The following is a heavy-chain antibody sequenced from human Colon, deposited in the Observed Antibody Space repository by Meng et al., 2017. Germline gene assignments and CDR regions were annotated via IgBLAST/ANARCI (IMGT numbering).Heavy chain of an antibody. CDR1: GGSINSADYC. J-gene: IGHJ4*02. D-gene: IGHD2-2*01. CDR2: IHSSGNT. V-gene: IGHV4-30-4*01. CDR3: ARNPVIPDARTFDF. Sequence: QVQLQESGPGVVKPSQTQSLTCTIAGGSINSADYCWNWIRQSPGKGLEWLGYIHSSGNTYYTPSLKSRLTMSLDTSKNQFSLRLTSVTAADTAVYYCARNPVIPDARTFDFWGQGVLVTVSS.